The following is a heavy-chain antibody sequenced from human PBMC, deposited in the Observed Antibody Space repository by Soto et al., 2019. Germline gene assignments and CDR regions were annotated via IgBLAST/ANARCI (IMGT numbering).Heavy chain of an antibody. CDR2: TYYRSKWYN. CDR3: ARDPQYYDILTGYEYNWFDP. J-gene: IGHJ5*02. V-gene: IGHV6-1*01. D-gene: IGHD3-9*01. Sequence: SPTLSLTCAISGDSVSSNSAAWNWIRQSPSRGLEWLGRTYYRSKWYNDYAVSVKSRITINPDTSKNQFSLQLNSVTPEDTAVYYCARDPQYYDILTGYEYNWFDPWGQGTLVTVSS. CDR1: GDSVSSNSAA.